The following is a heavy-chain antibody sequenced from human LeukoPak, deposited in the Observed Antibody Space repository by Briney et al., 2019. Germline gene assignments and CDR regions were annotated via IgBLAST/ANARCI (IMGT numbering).Heavy chain of an antibody. Sequence: PSETLSLTCAVYGGSFSGYYWGWIRQPPGKGLEWIGSIYYSGSTYYNPSLKSRVTISVDTSKNQFSLKLSSVTAADTAVYYCARVPYYYDSSGYLANFDYWGQGTLVTVSS. CDR3: ARVPYYYDSSGYLANFDY. J-gene: IGHJ4*02. V-gene: IGHV4-34*01. CDR2: IYYSGST. CDR1: GGSFSGYY. D-gene: IGHD3-22*01.